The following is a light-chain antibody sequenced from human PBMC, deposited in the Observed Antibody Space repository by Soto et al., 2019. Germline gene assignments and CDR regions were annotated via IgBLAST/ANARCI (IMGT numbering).Light chain of an antibody. J-gene: IGLJ1*01. V-gene: IGLV3-21*04. CDR3: QVWDSSSDPLYV. Sequence: SYELTQPPSESVAPGKTARVTCGGNNIGSKSVHWYQQKPGQAPVLVIYYDSDRPSGIPERFSGSNSGNTATLTISRVEAGDAADYYCQVWDSSSDPLYVFGTGTKLTVL. CDR1: NIGSKS. CDR2: YDS.